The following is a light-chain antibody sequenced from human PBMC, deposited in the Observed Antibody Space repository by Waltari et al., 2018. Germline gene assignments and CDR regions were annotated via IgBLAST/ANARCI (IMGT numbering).Light chain of an antibody. CDR2: AAS. Sequence: DIQRTQSPSSLSASGGDRVTITCQASQSISSYLNWYQQKPGKAPKLLIYAASSLQSGVPSRFSGSGSGTDFTLTISSLQPEDFATYYCQQSYSTPLTFGGGTKVEIK. V-gene: IGKV1-39*01. J-gene: IGKJ4*01. CDR1: QSISSY. CDR3: QQSYSTPLT.